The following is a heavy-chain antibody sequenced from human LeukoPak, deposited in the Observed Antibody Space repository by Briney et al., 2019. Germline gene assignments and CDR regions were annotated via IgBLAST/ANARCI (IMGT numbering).Heavy chain of an antibody. CDR1: GGTFSSYA. D-gene: IGHD6-13*01. CDR3: ARVVYSSSWSGAPTVFDY. Sequence: CSVKVSCKASGGTFSSYAISWVRQAPGQGLEWMGRIIPILGIANYAQKFQGRVTMTRDTSISTAYMELSRLRSDDTAVYYCARVVYSSSWSGAPTVFDYWGQGTLVTVSS. CDR2: IIPILGIA. V-gene: IGHV1-69*04. J-gene: IGHJ4*02.